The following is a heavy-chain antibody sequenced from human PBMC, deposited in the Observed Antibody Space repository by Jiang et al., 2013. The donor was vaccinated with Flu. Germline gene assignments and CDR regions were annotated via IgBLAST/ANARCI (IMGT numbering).Heavy chain of an antibody. Sequence: GSGLVKPSETLSLTCTVSGGSISSYYWSWIRQPAGKGLEWIGRIYTSGSTNYNPSLKSRVTMSVDTSKNQFSLKLSSVTAADTAVYYCARIVDDYSNYLTSYGMDVWGQGTTVTVSS. CDR2: IYTSGST. V-gene: IGHV4-4*07. CDR1: GGSISSYY. J-gene: IGHJ6*02. CDR3: ARIVDDYSNYLTSYGMDV. D-gene: IGHD4-11*01.